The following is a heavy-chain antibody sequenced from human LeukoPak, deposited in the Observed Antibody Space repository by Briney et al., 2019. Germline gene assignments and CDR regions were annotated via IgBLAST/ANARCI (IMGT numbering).Heavy chain of an antibody. Sequence: GGSLRLSCAASGFTFDDYAMHWVRQAPGKGLEWVSAISGSGRSTYYADSVKGRFTISRDNSKNTLYLQMNSLRAEDTAVYYCAKSGPVVVPAESYYYMDVWGKGTTVTVSS. CDR3: AKSGPVVVPAESYYYMDV. D-gene: IGHD2-2*01. J-gene: IGHJ6*03. CDR1: GFTFDDYA. CDR2: ISGSGRST. V-gene: IGHV3-23*01.